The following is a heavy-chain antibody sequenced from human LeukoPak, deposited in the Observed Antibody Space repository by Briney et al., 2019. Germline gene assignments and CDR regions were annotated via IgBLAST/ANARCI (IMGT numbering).Heavy chain of an antibody. Sequence: GGSLILSCAASGFTFSSYGMHWVRQAPGKGLEWVSYSSSGGSTKSYADSVKGRFTISRDNAKNSLFLQMSSLRAEDTAVYYCARVDYYGSGSLSTYYFHYWGQGTLVTVSS. D-gene: IGHD3-10*01. CDR1: GFTFSSYG. CDR3: ARVDYYGSGSLSTYYFHY. V-gene: IGHV3-48*04. CDR2: SSSGGSTK. J-gene: IGHJ4*02.